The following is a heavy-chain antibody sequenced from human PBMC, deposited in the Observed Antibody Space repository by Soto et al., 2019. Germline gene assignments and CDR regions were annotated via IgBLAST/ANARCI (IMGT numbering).Heavy chain of an antibody. Sequence: QVQLVQSGAEVKKPGSSVKVSCKASGGTFSSYAISWVRQAPGQGLEWMGGVIPIFGTANSAQKFQGRVTITADKSTSTAYMDLSSLGSEYTAVYYCARYDCGGDCYSEAHYYYCRDVWGQGTTGTFSS. CDR3: ARYDCGGDCYSEAHYYYCRDV. D-gene: IGHD2-21*02. CDR2: VIPIFGTA. V-gene: IGHV1-69*06. CDR1: GGTFSSYA. J-gene: IGHJ6*02.